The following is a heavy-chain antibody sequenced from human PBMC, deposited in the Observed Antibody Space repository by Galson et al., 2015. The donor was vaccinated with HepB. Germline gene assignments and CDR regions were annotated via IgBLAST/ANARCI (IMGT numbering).Heavy chain of an antibody. CDR3: ARGGGTMDY. V-gene: IGHV3-7*01. CDR1: GFTFSSYS. J-gene: IGHJ4*02. CDR2: IKEDGSEK. Sequence: LRLSCAASGFTFSSYSMNWVRQAPGKGLDWVATIKEDGSEKYYVDSVKGRFTISRDNANNSLSLQMNSLRAEDTAVYFCARGGGTMDYWGQGTLVTVSS. D-gene: IGHD2-2*01.